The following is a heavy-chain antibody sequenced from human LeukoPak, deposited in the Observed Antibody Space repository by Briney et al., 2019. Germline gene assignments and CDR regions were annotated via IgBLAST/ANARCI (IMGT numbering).Heavy chain of an antibody. Sequence: GGSLRLSCAASGFTFSSYAMHWVRQAPGKGLEWVAVISYDGSNKYYADSVKGRFTISRDNSKDTLYLQMNSLRAEDTAVYYCARDLDGDYPIYWGQGTLVTVSS. CDR1: GFTFSSYA. J-gene: IGHJ4*02. D-gene: IGHD4-17*01. V-gene: IGHV3-30*04. CDR3: ARDLDGDYPIY. CDR2: ISYDGSNK.